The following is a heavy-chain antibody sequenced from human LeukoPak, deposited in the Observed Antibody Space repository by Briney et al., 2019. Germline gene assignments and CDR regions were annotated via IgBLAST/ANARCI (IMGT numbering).Heavy chain of an antibody. J-gene: IGHJ6*03. CDR1: GGSVSSQY. Sequence: SETLSLTCSVSGGSVSSQYWTWIRQPPGKGLEWVGLISSSGNTVYTPSLKSRVTMSRDTSTNQVSLTLRSVAAADTAVYYCARVNLYDSSASFFASSYYYMGVWGKGTTVTVSS. D-gene: IGHD1-1*01. CDR2: ISSSGNT. CDR3: ARVNLYDSSASFFASSYYYMGV. V-gene: IGHV4-59*02.